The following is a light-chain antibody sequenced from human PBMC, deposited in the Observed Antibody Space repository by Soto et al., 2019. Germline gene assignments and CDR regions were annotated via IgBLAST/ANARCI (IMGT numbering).Light chain of an antibody. CDR1: QSMSSDY. V-gene: IGKV3-20*01. Sequence: ERLLTQSPGTLSLSPGETASLSCRSSQSMSSDYVAWYQQNPGQAPRLLIFGASSRATGIPDRFSGSGSGTDFSLTINRLEPEDFAVYYCQRYGDSPKYTFGQGPRWIS. CDR2: GAS. CDR3: QRYGDSPKYT. J-gene: IGKJ2*01.